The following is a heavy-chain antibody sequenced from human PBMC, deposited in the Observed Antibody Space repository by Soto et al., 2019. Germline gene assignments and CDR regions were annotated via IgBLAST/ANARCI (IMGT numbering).Heavy chain of an antibody. CDR2: INHSGST. Sequence: PSETLSLTCAVYGGSFSGYYWSWIRQPPGKGLEWIGEINHSGSTNYNPSLKSRVTISVDTSKNQFSLKLSSVTAADTAVYYCARTSTHYDPIDYWGQGTLVTVSS. J-gene: IGHJ4*02. D-gene: IGHD3-16*01. CDR3: ARTSTHYDPIDY. CDR1: GGSFSGYY. V-gene: IGHV4-34*01.